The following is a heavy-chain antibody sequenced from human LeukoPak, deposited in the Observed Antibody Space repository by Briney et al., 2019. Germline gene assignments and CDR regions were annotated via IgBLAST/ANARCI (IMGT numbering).Heavy chain of an antibody. J-gene: IGHJ2*01. D-gene: IGHD3-10*01. V-gene: IGHV4-34*01. Sequence: SETLSLTCALYGGSFSSYSWSWTWIRQTPEKGLEWIGEIIEKGNANYNPSLKSRVTIDLDTSKNQFPLKLTSMTAADTAMYYCARGYYPPRWYFDLWGRGTLVTVSS. CDR2: IIEKGNA. CDR3: ARGYYPPRWYFDL. CDR1: GGSFSSYS.